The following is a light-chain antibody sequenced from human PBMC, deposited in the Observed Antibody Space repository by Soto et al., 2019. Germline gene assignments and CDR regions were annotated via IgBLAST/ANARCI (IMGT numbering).Light chain of an antibody. J-gene: IGKJ1*01. V-gene: IGKV1-16*01. CDR2: SAS. Sequence: DIQMTQSPSSLSASVGDRVTITCRASQGISTYLGWYQQKPGKVPKSLIYSASSLQSGVPSRFSASGSGKEFTLTISDMQPDDFATYYCQQYYRYPWMFGQGTKVEV. CDR1: QGISTY. CDR3: QQYYRYPWM.